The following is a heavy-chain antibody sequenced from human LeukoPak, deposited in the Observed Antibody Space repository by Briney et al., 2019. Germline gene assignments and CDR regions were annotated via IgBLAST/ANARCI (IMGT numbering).Heavy chain of an antibody. D-gene: IGHD3-22*01. CDR2: IMPIFDTA. J-gene: IGHJ3*02. V-gene: IGHV1-69*13. Sequence: SVKVSCKACGGSFSSYAMSWVRQAPGHGREWVGGIMPIFDTANYAQKYQGRLTITADSTTSTANIEQKSLISEDAAVYYCARDPYYYDSSGYDEIAFDIWRQGTMPTVPS. CDR3: ARDPYYYDSSGYDEIAFDI. CDR1: GGSFSSYA.